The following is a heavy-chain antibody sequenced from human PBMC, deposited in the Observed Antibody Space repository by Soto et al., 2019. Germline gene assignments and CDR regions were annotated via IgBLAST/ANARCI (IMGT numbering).Heavy chain of an antibody. J-gene: IGHJ6*02. Sequence: ASVNVSCKASGYTFTSYYMHWVRQAPGQGLEWMGIINPSGGSTSYAQKFQGRVTMTRDTSTSTVYMELSSLRSEDTAVYYCARDITIFGVASYGMDVWGQGTTVTVSS. CDR3: ARDITIFGVASYGMDV. V-gene: IGHV1-46*01. CDR1: GYTFTSYY. D-gene: IGHD3-3*01. CDR2: INPSGGST.